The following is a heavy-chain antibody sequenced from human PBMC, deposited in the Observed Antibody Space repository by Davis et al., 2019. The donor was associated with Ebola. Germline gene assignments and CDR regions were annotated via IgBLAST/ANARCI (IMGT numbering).Heavy chain of an antibody. CDR1: GYTFTSYG. D-gene: IGHD3-22*01. J-gene: IGHJ4*02. V-gene: IGHV1-18*01. CDR2: ISAYNGNT. Sequence: ASVTVSCQASGYTFTSYGISWVRQAPGQGLEWMGWISAYNGNTNYAQKLQGRVTMTTDTSTSTAYMELRSLRSDDTAVYYCARGWDYDSSGYPFDYWGQGTLVTVSS. CDR3: ARGWDYDSSGYPFDY.